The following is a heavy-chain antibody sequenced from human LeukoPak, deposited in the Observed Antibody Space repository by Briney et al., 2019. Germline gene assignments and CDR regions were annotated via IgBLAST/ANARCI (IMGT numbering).Heavy chain of an antibody. Sequence: GGSLRLSCSASGFSFSSYAMHWVRQAPGKGMEYVSAISRNGGSTYYADSVKGRFTISRDNSKNTLYLQMSSLRYEDTAVYYCVKDYDILTGYLDYWGQGTLVTVSS. V-gene: IGHV3-64D*06. D-gene: IGHD3-9*01. CDR3: VKDYDILTGYLDY. J-gene: IGHJ4*02. CDR2: ISRNGGST. CDR1: GFSFSSYA.